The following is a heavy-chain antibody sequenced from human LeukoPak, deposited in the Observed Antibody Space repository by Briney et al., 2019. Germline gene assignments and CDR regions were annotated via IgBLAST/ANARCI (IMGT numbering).Heavy chain of an antibody. CDR3: AKDRSSSFHDAFDI. V-gene: IGHV3-30*02. J-gene: IGHJ3*02. Sequence: GGSLRLSCTASGFTFGDYAMSWVRQAPGKGLEWVAFIQYDGSNKYYADSVKGRFTISRDNSKNTLYLQMNSLRAEDTAVYYCAKDRSSSFHDAFDIWGQGTMVTVSS. D-gene: IGHD6-6*01. CDR1: GFTFGDYA. CDR2: IQYDGSNK.